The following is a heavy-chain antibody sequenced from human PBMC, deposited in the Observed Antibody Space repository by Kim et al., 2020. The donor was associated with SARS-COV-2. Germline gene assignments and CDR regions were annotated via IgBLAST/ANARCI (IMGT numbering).Heavy chain of an antibody. V-gene: IGHV4-31*03. J-gene: IGHJ5*02. CDR2: IYYSGST. CDR1: GGSISSGGYY. CDR3: ARVYYYDSSGYYLPNWFDP. Sequence: SETLSLTCTVSGGSISSGGYYWSWIRQHPGKGLEWIGYIYYSGSTYYNPSLKSRVTISVDTSKNQFSLRLSSVTAADTAVYYCARVYYYDSSGYYLPNWFDPWGQGTLVTVSS. D-gene: IGHD3-22*01.